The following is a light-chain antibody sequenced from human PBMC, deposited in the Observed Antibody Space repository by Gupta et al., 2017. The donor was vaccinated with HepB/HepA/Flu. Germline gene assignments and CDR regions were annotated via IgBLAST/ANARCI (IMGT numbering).Light chain of an antibody. CDR3: QQYGSSPPGT. CDR1: QSVRSSY. V-gene: IGKV3-20*01. CDR2: GAS. J-gene: IGKJ1*01. Sequence: EIVLTQSPGTLSLSPWERATLSCRASQSVRSSYLAWYQQKPGQAPRLLIYGASSRATGIPDRFSGSGSGTDFTLTISRLEPEDFAVYYCQQYGSSPPGTFGQGTKVEIK.